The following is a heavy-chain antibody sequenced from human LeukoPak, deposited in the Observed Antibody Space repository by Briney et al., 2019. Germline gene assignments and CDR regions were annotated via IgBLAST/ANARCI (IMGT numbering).Heavy chain of an antibody. CDR2: ISWDGGST. Sequence: GGSLRLSCAASGFTFDDYTMHWVRQALGKGLEWVSLISWDGGSTYYADSVTGRFTISRDNNKNSLYLQMNSLRTEDTALYYCAKASGYSSSSAFGYWGQGTLVTVSS. V-gene: IGHV3-43*01. D-gene: IGHD6-6*01. CDR3: AKASGYSSSSAFGY. CDR1: GFTFDDYT. J-gene: IGHJ4*02.